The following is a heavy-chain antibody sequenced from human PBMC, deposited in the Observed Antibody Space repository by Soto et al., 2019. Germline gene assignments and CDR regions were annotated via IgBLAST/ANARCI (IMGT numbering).Heavy chain of an antibody. CDR2: ISGSGGST. Sequence: PGESLKISCAASGFTFSSYAMSWVRQAPGKGLEWVSAISGSGGSTYYADSVKGRFTISRDNSKNTLYLQMNSLRAEDTAVYYCAKQLPPDFTVQLERRGPLDYWGQGTLVTVSS. CDR3: AKQLPPDFTVQLERRGPLDY. CDR1: GFTFSSYA. D-gene: IGHD1-1*01. V-gene: IGHV3-23*01. J-gene: IGHJ4*02.